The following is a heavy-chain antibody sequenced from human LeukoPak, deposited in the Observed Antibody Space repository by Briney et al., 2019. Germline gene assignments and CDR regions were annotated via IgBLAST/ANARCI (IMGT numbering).Heavy chain of an antibody. J-gene: IGHJ3*02. CDR2: ISYDGSNK. CDR3: GRNRVTGVFDI. D-gene: IGHD2-21*02. V-gene: IGHV3-30-3*01. Sequence: GGSLRLSCAASGFTFSSYAMHWVRQAPGKGLEWVAVISYDGSNKYYADSVKGRFTISRDNSKNTLYLQMNSLRAEDTAVYYCGRNRVTGVFDIGGKGKMATVSS. CDR1: GFTFSSYA.